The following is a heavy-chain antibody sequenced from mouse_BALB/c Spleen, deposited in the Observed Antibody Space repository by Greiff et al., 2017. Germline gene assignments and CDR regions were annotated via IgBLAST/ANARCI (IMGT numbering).Heavy chain of an antibody. CDR2: IWAGGST. CDR3: AINGNYAMDY. V-gene: IGHV2-9*02. J-gene: IGHJ4*01. CDR1: GFSLTSYG. D-gene: IGHD2-1*01. Sequence: VQGVESGPGLVAPSQSLSITCTVSGFSLTSYGVHWVRQPPGKGLEWLGVIWAGGSTNYNSALMSRLSISKDNSKSQVFLKMNSLQTDDTAMYYCAINGNYAMDYWGQGTSVTVSS.